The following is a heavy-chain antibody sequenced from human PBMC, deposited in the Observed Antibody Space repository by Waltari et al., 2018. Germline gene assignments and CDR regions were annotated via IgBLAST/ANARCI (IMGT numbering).Heavy chain of an antibody. CDR3: ARVLVGYCSGGSCYSDDY. CDR1: GGSISSSSYY. Sequence: QLQLQESGPGLVKPSETLSLTCTVSGGSISSSSYYWRWIRQPPGKGLEWIGSIYYSGSTYYNPSLKSRVTISVDTSKNQFSLKLSSVTAADTAVYYCARVLVGYCSGGSCYSDDYWGQGTLVTVSS. V-gene: IGHV4-39*07. CDR2: IYYSGST. D-gene: IGHD2-15*01. J-gene: IGHJ4*02.